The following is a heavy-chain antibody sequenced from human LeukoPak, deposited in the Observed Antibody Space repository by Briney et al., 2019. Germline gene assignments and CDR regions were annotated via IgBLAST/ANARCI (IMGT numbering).Heavy chain of an antibody. CDR1: GFTFSSYE. CDR3: ARDKITFGGVTINWFDP. D-gene: IGHD3-16*01. J-gene: IGHJ5*02. CDR2: ISSSGSTI. V-gene: IGHV3-48*03. Sequence: GGSLRLSCAASGFTFSSYEMNWVRQAPGKGLEWVSYISSSGSTIYYADSVKGRFTISRDNAKNSLYLQMNSLRAGDTAVYYCARDKITFGGVTINWFDPWGQGTLVTVSS.